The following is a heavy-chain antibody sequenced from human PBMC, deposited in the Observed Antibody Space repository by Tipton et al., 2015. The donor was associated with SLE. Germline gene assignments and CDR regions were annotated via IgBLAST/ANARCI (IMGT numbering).Heavy chain of an antibody. Sequence: TLSLTCAVYGGSFSGYYWSWIRQPPGKGLEWIGEINHSGSTNYNPSLNSRVTISVDTSKNQFSLKLSSVTAADTAVYYCARARGYCSGTSCYSDYWGQGNLVTVSS. CDR1: GGSFSGYY. D-gene: IGHD2-15*01. CDR2: INHSGST. J-gene: IGHJ4*02. CDR3: ARARGYCSGTSCYSDY. V-gene: IGHV4-34*01.